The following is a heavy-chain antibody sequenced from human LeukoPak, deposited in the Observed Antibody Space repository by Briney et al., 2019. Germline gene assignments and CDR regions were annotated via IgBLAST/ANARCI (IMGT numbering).Heavy chain of an antibody. CDR1: GGSFSGYY. CDR3: ARGARWLQSRDY. J-gene: IGHJ4*02. Sequence: SETLSLTCAVYGGSFSGYYWSWIRQPPGKGLEWIGEINHSGSTNYSPSLKSRVTISVDTSKNQFSLKLSSVTAADTAVYYCARGARWLQSRDYWGQGTLVTVSS. CDR2: INHSGST. D-gene: IGHD5-24*01. V-gene: IGHV4-34*01.